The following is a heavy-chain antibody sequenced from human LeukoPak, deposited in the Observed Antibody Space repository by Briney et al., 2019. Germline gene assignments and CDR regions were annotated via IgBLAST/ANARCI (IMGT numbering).Heavy chain of an antibody. CDR3: ARPGYYYGSGSYSDWFDP. CDR1: GGSISSSSYY. D-gene: IGHD3-10*01. J-gene: IGHJ5*02. CDR2: IYYSGST. V-gene: IGHV4-39*01. Sequence: SETLSLTCTVSGGSISSSSYYWGRIRQPPGKGLEWIGSIYYSGSTYYNPSLKSRVTISVDTSKNQFSLKLSSVTAADTAVYYCARPGYYYGSGSYSDWFDPWGQGTLVTVSS.